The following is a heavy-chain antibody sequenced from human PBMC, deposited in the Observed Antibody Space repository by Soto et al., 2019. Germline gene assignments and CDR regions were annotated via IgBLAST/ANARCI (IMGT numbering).Heavy chain of an antibody. CDR1: GFTFSSYS. J-gene: IGHJ6*02. D-gene: IGHD2-8*01. Sequence: PGGSLRLSCAASGFTFSSYSMNWVRQAPGKGLEWVSSISSSSSYIYYADSVKGRFTISRDNAKNSLYLQMNSLRAEDTAVYYCARDRKYCTNGVCPDYYGMDVWGQGTTVTVSS. CDR3: ARDRKYCTNGVCPDYYGMDV. V-gene: IGHV3-21*01. CDR2: ISSSSSYI.